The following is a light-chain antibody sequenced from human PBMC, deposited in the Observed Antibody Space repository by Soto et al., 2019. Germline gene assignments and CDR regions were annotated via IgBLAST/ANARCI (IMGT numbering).Light chain of an antibody. CDR3: QQSSTTPWT. CDR2: AAS. CDR1: QSISSF. J-gene: IGKJ1*01. V-gene: IGKV1-39*01. Sequence: DIHMTQSPSSLSASVGDRVTITCRASQSISSFLNWYQQKPGKAPHLLIYAASSLRYGVPSRFRGSESGTEFTLTISSLQPEDFATYFCQQSSTTPWTFGQGTKVHIK.